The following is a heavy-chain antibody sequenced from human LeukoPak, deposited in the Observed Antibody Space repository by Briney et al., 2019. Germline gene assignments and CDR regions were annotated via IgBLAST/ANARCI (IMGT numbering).Heavy chain of an antibody. CDR2: INSDGSST. CDR3: ARENYDSSGYFNWFDP. CDR1: GFTFSSYW. J-gene: IGHJ5*02. Sequence: GGSLRLSCAASGFTFSSYWMHWVRQAPGKGLMWVSRINSDGSSTSYADSVRGRFTMSRDNAKNTLYLQMNSLRAEDTAVYYCARENYDSSGYFNWFDPWGQGTLVTVSS. D-gene: IGHD3-22*01. V-gene: IGHV3-74*01.